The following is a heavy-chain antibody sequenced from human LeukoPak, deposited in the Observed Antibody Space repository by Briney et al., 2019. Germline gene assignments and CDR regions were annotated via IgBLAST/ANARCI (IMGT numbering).Heavy chain of an antibody. CDR1: GFTFEEHA. V-gene: IGHV3-9*01. CDR2: ITWNSGRI. J-gene: IGHJ4*02. Sequence: GGSLRLSCAASGFTFEEHAMHWVRQAPGKGLEWVSSITWNSGRIAYADSVKGRFTISRDNAKNSLYLQVHSLRAEDTAVYYCARDPIRYSSGPTFSDYWGQGTLVTVSS. CDR3: ARDPIRYSSGPTFSDY. D-gene: IGHD6-19*01.